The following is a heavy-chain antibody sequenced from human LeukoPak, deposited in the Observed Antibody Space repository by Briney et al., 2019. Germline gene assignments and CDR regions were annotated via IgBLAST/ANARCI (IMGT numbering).Heavy chain of an antibody. V-gene: IGHV3-23*01. CDR3: AKTRDYDSSGYSTTPYFDY. Sequence: GGSLRLSCAASGFTFSSYAMSWVRQAPRKGLEWVSAISGSGGSTYYADSVKGRFTISRDNSKNTLYLQMNSLRAEDTAVYYCAKTRDYDSSGYSTTPYFDYWGQGTLVAVSS. J-gene: IGHJ4*02. CDR1: GFTFSSYA. CDR2: ISGSGGST. D-gene: IGHD3-22*01.